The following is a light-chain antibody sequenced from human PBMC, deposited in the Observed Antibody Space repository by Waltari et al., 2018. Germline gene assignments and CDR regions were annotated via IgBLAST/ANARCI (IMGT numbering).Light chain of an antibody. CDR3: AAWDDSLNGVV. J-gene: IGLJ2*01. CDR1: SSNIGSNT. CDR2: SNN. Sequence: QSVLTQPPSASGTPGQRVTIPCSGRSSNIGSNTVNWYQPLPGTAPKLLIYSNNQRPSGVPDRFSGSKSGTSASLAISGLQSEDEADYYCAAWDDSLNGVVFGGGTKLTVL. V-gene: IGLV1-44*01.